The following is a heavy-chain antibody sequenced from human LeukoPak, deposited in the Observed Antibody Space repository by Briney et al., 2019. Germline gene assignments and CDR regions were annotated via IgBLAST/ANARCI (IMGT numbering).Heavy chain of an antibody. CDR2: FYWDDDK. CDR1: GFSLSTSGVG. J-gene: IGHJ3*02. V-gene: IGHV2-5*02. Sequence: RVSGPTLVNPTQTLTVTCTFSGFSLSTSGVGVGWIRQPRRKALGWLTLFYWDDDKRYSPSLKSRLTITKDTSKYQVVLTMTNMDPVDTATYYCVHSRSSGYRVRLLHAFDIWGQGTMVTVSS. CDR3: VHSRSSGYRVRLLHAFDI. D-gene: IGHD3-22*01.